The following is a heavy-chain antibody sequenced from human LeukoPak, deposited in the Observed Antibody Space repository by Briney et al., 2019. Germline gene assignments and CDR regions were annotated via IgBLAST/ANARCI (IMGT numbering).Heavy chain of an antibody. J-gene: IGHJ6*02. CDR1: GGSFSGYY. CDR2: INHSGST. V-gene: IGHV4-34*01. D-gene: IGHD3-3*01. Sequence: ASETLSLTCAVYGGSFSGYYWSWIRQPPGKGLEWIGEINHSGSTNYNPSLKSRVTISVDTSKNQFSLKLSSVTAADTAVYYCARDPWSITIFGAPPHDYYYYYGMDVWGQGTTVTVSS. CDR3: ARDPWSITIFGAPPHDYYYYYGMDV.